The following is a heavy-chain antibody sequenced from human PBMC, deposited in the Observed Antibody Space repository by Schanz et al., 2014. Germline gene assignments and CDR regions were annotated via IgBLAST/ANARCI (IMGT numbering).Heavy chain of an antibody. Sequence: QVQLVESGGGVVQPGRSLRLSCAVSGFTFSSYGMHWVRQAPGKGLEWVALISYDGSNKHYADSVKGRFIISRDSSKNTLFLQMNSLRAEDTAVYFCARDGGRDGYNLAFDVWGQGTLVTVSS. CDR3: ARDGGRDGYNLAFDV. D-gene: IGHD5-12*01. V-gene: IGHV3-30*03. CDR1: GFTFSSYG. J-gene: IGHJ3*01. CDR2: ISYDGSNK.